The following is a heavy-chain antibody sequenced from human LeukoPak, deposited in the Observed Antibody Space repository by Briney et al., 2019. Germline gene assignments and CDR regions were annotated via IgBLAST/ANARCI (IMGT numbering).Heavy chain of an antibody. J-gene: IGHJ4*02. CDR1: GGSISTYY. D-gene: IGHD2-21*02. V-gene: IGHV4-59*01. Sequence: SETLSLTCTVSGGSISTYYWTRIRQPPGKGLEWIGYINYSGSTNFNPSLKSRVTISVDTSKNQFSLRLTSVTAADMAVYCCARWSKYCGVDCHSVFDYWGQGTLVTVSS. CDR3: ARWSKYCGVDCHSVFDY. CDR2: INYSGST.